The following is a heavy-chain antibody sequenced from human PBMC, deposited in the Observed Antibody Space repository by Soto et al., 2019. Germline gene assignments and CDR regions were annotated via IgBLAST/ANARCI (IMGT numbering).Heavy chain of an antibody. CDR1: GFTFSSYA. CDR2: ISGSGGST. Sequence: LRLSCAASGFTFSSYAMSWVRQAPGKGLEWVSAISGSGGSTYYADSVKGRFTISRDNSKNTLYLQMNSLRAEDTAVYYCAKDFRPFTMTEMAFDIWGQGTMVTVSS. D-gene: IGHD3-22*01. J-gene: IGHJ3*02. V-gene: IGHV3-23*01. CDR3: AKDFRPFTMTEMAFDI.